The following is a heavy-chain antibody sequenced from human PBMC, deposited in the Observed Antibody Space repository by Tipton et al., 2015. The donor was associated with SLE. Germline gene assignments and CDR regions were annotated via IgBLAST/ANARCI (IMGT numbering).Heavy chain of an antibody. D-gene: IGHD5-12*01. Sequence: QLVQSGPEVRKPGASVKVSCKASGYTFTNFGISWVRQAPGQGLEWMGWISTQNGDTKYAQRFQGRVTMTIDTSTSTTYMELSSLRSEDTAVYYCARPVDSSRGDYYYGMDVWGQGTTVTVSS. CDR2: ISTQNGDT. CDR3: ARPVDSSRGDYYYGMDV. V-gene: IGHV1-18*01. CDR1: GYTFTNFG. J-gene: IGHJ6*02.